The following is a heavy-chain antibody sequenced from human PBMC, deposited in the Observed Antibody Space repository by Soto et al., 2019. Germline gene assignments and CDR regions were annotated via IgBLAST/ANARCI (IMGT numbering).Heavy chain of an antibody. Sequence: QVQMVESGGGVVQPGRSLRLSCAASGFSFSSHSMHWVRQAPGKGLEWVAVISDDGNNKYYADSVKGRFTISRDNSKKTLYLEKNSLRVEDTGVYYCARATNPGIAGRPGSWGQGTLVTVSS. J-gene: IGHJ5*02. CDR3: ARATNPGIAGRPGS. CDR2: ISDDGNNK. CDR1: GFSFSSHS. V-gene: IGHV3-30-3*01. D-gene: IGHD6-6*01.